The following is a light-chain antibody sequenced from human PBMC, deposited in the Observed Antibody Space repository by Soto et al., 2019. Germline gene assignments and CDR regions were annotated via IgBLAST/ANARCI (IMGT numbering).Light chain of an antibody. CDR3: AAWDDSLNGHVV. V-gene: IGLV1-44*01. J-gene: IGLJ2*01. CDR2: SNN. Sequence: QSVLTQPHSASGPPGQRVSISCSGSSSNIGSNTVNWYQQLPGTAPKLLIYSNNQRPSGVPDRFSGSKSGTSASLAISGLQSEDEADYYCAAWDDSLNGHVVFGGGTKLTVL. CDR1: SSNIGSNT.